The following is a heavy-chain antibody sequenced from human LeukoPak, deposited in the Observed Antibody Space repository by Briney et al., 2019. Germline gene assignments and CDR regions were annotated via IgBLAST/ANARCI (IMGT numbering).Heavy chain of an antibody. J-gene: IGHJ6*02. CDR3: ARDLGRGYSGYDSGLGYGMDV. CDR1: GGTFSSYA. CDR2: IIPILGIA. Sequence: SVTVSCKASGGTFSSYAISWVRQAPGQGLEWMGRIIPILGIANYAQKFQGRVTITADKSTSTAYMELSSLRSEDTAVYYCARDLGRGYSGYDSGLGYGMDVWGQGTTVTVSS. D-gene: IGHD5-12*01. V-gene: IGHV1-69*04.